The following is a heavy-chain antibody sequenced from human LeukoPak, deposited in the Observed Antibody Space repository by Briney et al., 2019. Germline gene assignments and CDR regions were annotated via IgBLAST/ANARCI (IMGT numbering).Heavy chain of an antibody. J-gene: IGHJ3*02. CDR3: ARDLYYYDSSGYYRIQGAFDI. D-gene: IGHD3-22*01. CDR1: GFTFSSYG. CDR2: IRYDGSNK. V-gene: IGHV3-30*02. Sequence: GGSLRLSCAASGFTFSSYGMHWVRQAPGKGLEWVAFIRYDGSNKYYADSVKGRFTISRDNSKNSLYLQMNSLRAEDTAVYYCARDLYYYDSSGYYRIQGAFDIWGQGTMVTVSS.